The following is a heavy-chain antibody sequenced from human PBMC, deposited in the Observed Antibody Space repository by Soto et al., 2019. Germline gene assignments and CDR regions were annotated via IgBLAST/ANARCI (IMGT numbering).Heavy chain of an antibody. V-gene: IGHV5-10-1*01. J-gene: IGHJ4*02. CDR1: GYSFTSYW. CDR2: IDPSDSYT. CDR3: AAQGEGIALDY. Sequence: GESLKISCKGSGYSFTSYWIGWVRQMPGKGLEWMGRIDPSDSYTNYSPSFQGHVTISADKSISTAYLQWSSLKASDTAMYYCAAQGEGIALDYWGQGTLVTVSS. D-gene: IGHD6-13*01.